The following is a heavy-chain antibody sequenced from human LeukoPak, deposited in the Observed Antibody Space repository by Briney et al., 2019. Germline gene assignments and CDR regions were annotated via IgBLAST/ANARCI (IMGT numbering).Heavy chain of an antibody. J-gene: IGHJ6*03. D-gene: IGHD6-13*01. CDR3: AKRPGYSSSWSLGYMDV. V-gene: IGHV3-23*01. Sequence: GGSLRLSCAASGFTVSSNYMSWVRQAPGKGLEWVSVISGSGGSTYYADSVKGRFTISRDNSKNTLYLQMNSLRAEDTAVYYCAKRPGYSSSWSLGYMDVWGKGTTVTVSS. CDR1: GFTVSSNY. CDR2: ISGSGGST.